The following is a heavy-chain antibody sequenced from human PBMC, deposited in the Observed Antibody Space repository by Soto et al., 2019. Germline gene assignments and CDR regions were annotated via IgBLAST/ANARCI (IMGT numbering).Heavy chain of an antibody. D-gene: IGHD5-12*01. CDR1: GFTFSSYE. V-gene: IGHV3-48*03. CDR2: ISSRTIL. Sequence: EVQLVESGGGLVQPGGSLRLSCEVSGFTFSSYEMSWVRQAPGKGLEWVSYISSRTILYYADSVKGRFTISRDTAKSSLYLQMNSLRAEDTAVYYCTRVGYGGYGSDYWGQGTLVTVSS. J-gene: IGHJ4*02. CDR3: TRVGYGGYGSDY.